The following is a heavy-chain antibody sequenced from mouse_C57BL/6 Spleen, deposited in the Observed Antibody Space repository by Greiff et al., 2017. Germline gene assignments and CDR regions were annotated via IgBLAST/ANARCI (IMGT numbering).Heavy chain of an antibody. Sequence: QVQLQQSGAELVRPGASVTLSCKASGYTFTDYEMHWVKQTPVHGLEWIGAIDPETGGTAYNQKFKGKAILTADKSSSTAYMELRSLTSEDSAVYYCTDGYYPCCDYWGQGTTLTVSS. D-gene: IGHD2-3*01. CDR3: TDGYYPCCDY. V-gene: IGHV1-15*01. CDR2: IDPETGGT. J-gene: IGHJ2*01. CDR1: GYTFTDYE.